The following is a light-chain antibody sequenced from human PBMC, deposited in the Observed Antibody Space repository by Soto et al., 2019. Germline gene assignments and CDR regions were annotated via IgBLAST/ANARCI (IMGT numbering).Light chain of an antibody. CDR3: CSYAGSYLDLV. V-gene: IGLV2-11*01. J-gene: IGLJ3*02. Sequence: QSALTQPRSVSGSPGQSVTISCTGTSSDVGGYNYVSWYQQHPGKAPKLMIYDVSKRPSGVPDRFSGSKSGNTASLTISGLQAEDEADYYCCSYAGSYLDLVFGGGTQLTVL. CDR1: SSDVGGYNY. CDR2: DVS.